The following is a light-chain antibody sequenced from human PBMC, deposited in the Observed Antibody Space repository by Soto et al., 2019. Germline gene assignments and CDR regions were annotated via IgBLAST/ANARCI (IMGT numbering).Light chain of an antibody. Sequence: QAVVTQPPSASGTPGQRVAISCSGSSSNIGSHTVNWYQQLPGTAPKLLIYGNDQRPSGVPDRFSGSKSGTSASLAISGLQSEDEVDYYCAAWDDSLNSPVFGGGTKLTVL. J-gene: IGLJ3*02. V-gene: IGLV1-44*01. CDR3: AAWDDSLNSPV. CDR1: SSNIGSHT. CDR2: GND.